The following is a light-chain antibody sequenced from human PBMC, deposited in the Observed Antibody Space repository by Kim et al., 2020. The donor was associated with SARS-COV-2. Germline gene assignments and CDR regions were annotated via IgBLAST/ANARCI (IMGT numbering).Light chain of an antibody. CDR3: QSYDSSLSKV. Sequence: GQRVTISCTGSSYNSGAGYDVHWYQQLPGTAPKLLINGNSNRPSGVPDRFSGSKSGTSASLAITGLQAEDEADYYCQSYDSSLSKVFGGGTKLTVL. CDR2: GNS. J-gene: IGLJ3*02. CDR1: SYNSGAGYD. V-gene: IGLV1-40*01.